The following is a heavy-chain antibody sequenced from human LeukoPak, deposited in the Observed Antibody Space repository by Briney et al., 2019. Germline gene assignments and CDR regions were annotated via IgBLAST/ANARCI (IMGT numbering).Heavy chain of an antibody. CDR3: ARDRSYYYDSSGYPGFDY. CDR2: VYSGGST. CDR1: GFTVSSNY. Sequence: GGSLRLSCAASGFTVSSNYMSWVRQAPGKGLEWVSVVYSGGSTYYADSVKGRFTISRDDSKNTLYLQMNSLRAEDTAVYYCARDRSYYYDSSGYPGFDYWGQGTLVTVSS. D-gene: IGHD3-22*01. J-gene: IGHJ4*02. V-gene: IGHV3-53*01.